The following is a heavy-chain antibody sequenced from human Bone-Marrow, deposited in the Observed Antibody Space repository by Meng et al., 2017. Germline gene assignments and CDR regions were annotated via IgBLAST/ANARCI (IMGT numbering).Heavy chain of an antibody. CDR3: AKDSYPQVIHY. CDR2: ISGSGGST. J-gene: IGHJ4*02. D-gene: IGHD2/OR15-2a*01. CDR1: GFTFSSYA. Sequence: VQWWEAGGGLVQPGGSLRLSCAASGFTFSSYAMSWVRQAPGKGLEWVSAISGSGGSTYYADSVKGRFTISRDNSKNTLYLQMNSLRAEDTAVYYCAKDSYPQVIHYWGQGTLVTVSS. V-gene: IGHV3-23*01.